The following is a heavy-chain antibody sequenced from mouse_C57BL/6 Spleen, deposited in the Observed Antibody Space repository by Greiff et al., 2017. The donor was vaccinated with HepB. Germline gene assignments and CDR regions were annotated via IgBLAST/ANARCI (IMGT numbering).Heavy chain of an antibody. Sequence: EVKLVESGAELVRPGASVKLSCTASGFNIKDDYMHWVKQRPEQGLEWIGWIDPENGDTEYASKFQGKATITADTSSNTAYLQLSSLTSEDTAVYYCTNYGNYGYFDVWGTGTTVTVSS. CDR1: GFNIKDDY. CDR2: IDPENGDT. CDR3: TNYGNYGYFDV. V-gene: IGHV14-4*01. J-gene: IGHJ1*03. D-gene: IGHD2-1*01.